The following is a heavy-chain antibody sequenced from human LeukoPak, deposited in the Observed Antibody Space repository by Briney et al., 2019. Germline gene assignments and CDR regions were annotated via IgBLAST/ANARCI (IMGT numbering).Heavy chain of an antibody. CDR3: ARVKRVDRHYYYYYGMDV. D-gene: IGHD2-15*01. V-gene: IGHV4-34*01. J-gene: IGHJ6*02. Sequence: SETLSLTSAVYGGSFSGYYWSWIRQPPGKGLEWIGEINHSGSTNYNPSLKSRVTISVDTSKNQFSLKLSSVTAADTAVYYCARVKRVDRHYYYYYGMDVWGQGTTVTVSS. CDR2: INHSGST. CDR1: GGSFSGYY.